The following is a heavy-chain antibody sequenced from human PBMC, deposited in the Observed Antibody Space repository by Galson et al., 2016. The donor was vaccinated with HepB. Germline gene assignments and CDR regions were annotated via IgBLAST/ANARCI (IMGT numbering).Heavy chain of an antibody. Sequence: SLRLSCAASGLPSNNYAMHWVRQAPGKGLVWVSRISHDGSVRTYADSVKGRFTISRDSAKNILYLQMNSLRAEDTAVYYCARDRNLIFYDYWGQGALVTVSS. CDR3: ARDRNLIFYDY. J-gene: IGHJ4*02. D-gene: IGHD3/OR15-3a*01. CDR1: GLPSNNYA. V-gene: IGHV3-74*03. CDR2: ISHDGSVR.